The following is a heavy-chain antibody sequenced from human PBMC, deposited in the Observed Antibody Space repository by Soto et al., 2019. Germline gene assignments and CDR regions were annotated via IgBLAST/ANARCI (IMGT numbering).Heavy chain of an antibody. CDR2: ITSGSTYI. CDR1: GFTFSSYN. J-gene: IGHJ4*02. V-gene: IGHV3-21*01. D-gene: IGHD3-22*01. CDR3: VRSKTIIVGASGY. Sequence: EVQLAESGGGLVKPGGSLRLSCAASGFTFSSYNMVWVRQAPGKGLEWVSAITSGSTYISYAESVKGRFTTSRDNAKNSLYLQMNSLRAEDTAMYSCVRSKTIIVGASGYWGQGTLVTVSS.